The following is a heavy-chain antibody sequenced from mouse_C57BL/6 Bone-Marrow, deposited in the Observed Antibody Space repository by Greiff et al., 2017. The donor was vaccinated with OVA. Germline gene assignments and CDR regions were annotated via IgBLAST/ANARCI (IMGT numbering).Heavy chain of an antibody. CDR3: ATYGSSYGFAY. D-gene: IGHD1-1*01. CDR2: IYPGSGNT. J-gene: IGHJ3*01. Sequence: QVQLKQSGPELVKPGASVKISCKASGYSFTSYYIHWVKQRPGQGLEWIGWIYPGSGNTKYNEKFKGKATLTADTSSSTAYMQLSSLTSEDSAVYYCATYGSSYGFAYWGQGTLVTVSA. V-gene: IGHV1-66*01. CDR1: GYSFTSYY.